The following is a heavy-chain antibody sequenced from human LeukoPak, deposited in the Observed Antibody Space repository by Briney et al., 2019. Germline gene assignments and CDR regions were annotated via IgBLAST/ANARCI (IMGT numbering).Heavy chain of an antibody. D-gene: IGHD5-24*01. CDR2: IYPGDSDT. J-gene: IGHJ4*02. Sequence: GESLKISFKGSGFRFTSYWIGWVRPMPGKGLEWMGIIYPGDSDTRYSPSFQGQVTISADKSISTAYLQWSSLKASDTAMYYCARLGDSYSLFDYWGQRTLVTVSS. CDR1: GFRFTSYW. V-gene: IGHV5-51*01. CDR3: ARLGDSYSLFDY.